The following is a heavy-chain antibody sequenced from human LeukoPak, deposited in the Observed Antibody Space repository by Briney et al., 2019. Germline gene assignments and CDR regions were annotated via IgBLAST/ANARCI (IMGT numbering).Heavy chain of an antibody. V-gene: IGHV3-53*01. CDR3: ARDRDYGDYVHSSYAFDI. CDR1: GFTFSSYG. Sequence: GGSLRLSCAASGFTFSSYGMHWVRQAPGKGLEWVSVIYSGGSTYYADSVKGRFTISRDNSKNTLYLQMNSLRAEDTAVYYCARDRDYGDYVHSSYAFDIWGQGTMVTVSS. D-gene: IGHD4-17*01. CDR2: IYSGGST. J-gene: IGHJ3*02.